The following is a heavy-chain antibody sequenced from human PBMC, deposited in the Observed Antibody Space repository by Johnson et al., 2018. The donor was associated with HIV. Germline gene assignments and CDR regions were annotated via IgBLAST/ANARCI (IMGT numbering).Heavy chain of an antibody. CDR1: GFTFSSYA. CDR2: ISYDGKST. CDR3: ASGALAYCGGDCYSDAFDI. Sequence: QMQLVESGGGVVQPGRSLRLSCAASGFTFSSYAMHWVRQAPGKGLEWVAVISYDGKSTYYADSVKGRFTISRDNSKNTLYLQMNSLRAEDTAVYYCASGALAYCGGDCYSDAFDIWGQGTMVTVSS. J-gene: IGHJ3*02. D-gene: IGHD2-21*02. V-gene: IGHV3-30*04.